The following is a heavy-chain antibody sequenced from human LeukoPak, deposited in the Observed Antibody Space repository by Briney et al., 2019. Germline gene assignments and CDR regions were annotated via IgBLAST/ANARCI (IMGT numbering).Heavy chain of an antibody. CDR3: ATFVSVAGCFDP. J-gene: IGHJ5*02. D-gene: IGHD6-19*01. CDR1: GFTFSSYS. Sequence: GGSLRLSCAASGFTFSSYSMNWVRQAPGKGLEWVSSISSSSSYIYYADSVKGRFTISRDNAKNSLYLQMNSLRAEDTAVYYCATFVSVAGCFDPWGQGTLVTVSS. CDR2: ISSSSSYI. V-gene: IGHV3-21*01.